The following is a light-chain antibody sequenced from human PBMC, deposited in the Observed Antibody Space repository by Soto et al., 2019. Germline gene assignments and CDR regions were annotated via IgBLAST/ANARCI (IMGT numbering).Light chain of an antibody. CDR2: GAS. CDR3: QQYGSSSVT. Sequence: EIVLTQSPGTLSLSPGERATLSCRASQSVSSSYLAWYQQKPGQAPRLLIYGASSRATGIPDGFSGSGSGTDFTLTISRLEPEDFAVYYCQQYGSSSVTFGQGTKVDIK. V-gene: IGKV3-20*01. J-gene: IGKJ1*01. CDR1: QSVSSSY.